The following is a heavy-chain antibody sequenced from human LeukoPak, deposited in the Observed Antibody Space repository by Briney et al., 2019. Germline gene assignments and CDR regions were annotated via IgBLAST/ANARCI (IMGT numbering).Heavy chain of an antibody. D-gene: IGHD2-2*01. CDR3: ASGVLVPAAFMDV. J-gene: IGHJ6*03. Sequence: PSETLSLTCTVSGGSISSYYWSWIRQPPGKGLEWIGYIYYSGSTNYNPSLKSRVTISVDTSKNQFSLKLSSVTAADTAVYYCASGVLVPAAFMDVWGKGTTVTVSS. CDR2: IYYSGST. CDR1: GGSISSYY. V-gene: IGHV4-59*01.